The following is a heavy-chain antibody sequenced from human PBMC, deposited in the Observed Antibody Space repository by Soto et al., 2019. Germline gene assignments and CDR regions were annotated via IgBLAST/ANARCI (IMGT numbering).Heavy chain of an antibody. CDR3: AAWGTKCQQSRFDY. V-gene: IGHV1-24*01. Sequence: QVQLAQSGAEVMKPGASVKVSCKVSGHTLTELSMQWVRLAPGKVLELMGGFAPEDGETLYAQQFQGRVTMTEHTSTHAAYMELSRLRSEDTSVYYLAAWGTKCQQSRFDYWGQGTLVTVYS. CDR2: FAPEDGET. D-gene: IGHD1-1*01. CDR1: GHTLTELS. J-gene: IGHJ4*02.